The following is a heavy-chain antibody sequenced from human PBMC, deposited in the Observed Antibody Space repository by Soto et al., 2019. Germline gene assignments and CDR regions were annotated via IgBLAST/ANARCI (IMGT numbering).Heavy chain of an antibody. Sequence: SETLSLTCTVSGGSISSYYWSWIRQPPGKGLEWIGYIYYIGSTNYNPSLKSRVTISVDTSKNQFSLKLSSVTAADTAVYYCARYSYGNFDYWGQGTLVTVSS. CDR1: GGSISSYY. CDR3: ARYSYGNFDY. D-gene: IGHD5-18*01. J-gene: IGHJ4*02. V-gene: IGHV4-59*12. CDR2: IYYIGST.